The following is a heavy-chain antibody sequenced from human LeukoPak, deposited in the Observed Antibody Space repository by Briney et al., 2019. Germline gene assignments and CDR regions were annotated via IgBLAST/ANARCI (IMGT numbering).Heavy chain of an antibody. Sequence: SETLSLTCTVSGGSISSGSYYWSWIRQPAGKGLEWIGRIYTSGSTNYNPSHKSRVTISVDTSKNQFSLKLSSVTAADTAVYYCARDAMVRGVSYWGQGTLVTVSS. CDR2: IYTSGST. CDR3: ARDAMVRGVSY. V-gene: IGHV4-61*02. CDR1: GGSISSGSYY. J-gene: IGHJ4*02. D-gene: IGHD3-10*01.